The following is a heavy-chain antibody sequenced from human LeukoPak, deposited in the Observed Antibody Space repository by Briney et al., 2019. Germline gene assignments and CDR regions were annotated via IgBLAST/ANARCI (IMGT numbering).Heavy chain of an antibody. CDR3: ARGDSCLTY. CDR2: INSGGTTI. CDR1: GFTFSNYE. D-gene: IGHD2-15*01. Sequence: GGSLRLSCAASGFTFSNYEMNWVRQAPGRGLEGVSYINSGGTTIYYADSVKGRFTISRDNAKNSLYLQMNSLRAEDTAVYYCARGDSCLTYWGQGTLVTVSS. V-gene: IGHV3-48*03. J-gene: IGHJ4*02.